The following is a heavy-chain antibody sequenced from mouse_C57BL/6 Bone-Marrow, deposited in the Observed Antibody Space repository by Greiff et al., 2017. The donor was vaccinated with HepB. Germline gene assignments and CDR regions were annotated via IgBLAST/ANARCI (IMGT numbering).Heavy chain of an antibody. V-gene: IGHV1-82*01. Sequence: VKLMESGPELVKPGASVKISCKASGYAFSSSWMNWVKQRPVKGLEWIGRIYPGDGDTNYNGKFKGKATLTADKSSSTAYMQLSSLTSEDSAVYFCARDYYGSSSYWYFDVWGTGTTVTVSS. CDR1: GYAFSSSW. D-gene: IGHD1-1*01. CDR3: ARDYYGSSSYWYFDV. J-gene: IGHJ1*03. CDR2: IYPGDGDT.